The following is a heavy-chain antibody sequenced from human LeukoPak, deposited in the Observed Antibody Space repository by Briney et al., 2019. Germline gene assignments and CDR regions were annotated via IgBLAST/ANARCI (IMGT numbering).Heavy chain of an antibody. D-gene: IGHD4-17*01. CDR3: ARISSGDSDAFDI. J-gene: IGHJ3*02. CDR1: GGSISTYY. V-gene: IGHV4-59*01. Sequence: SETLSLTCTVSGGSISTYYWSWIRQPPGKGLEWIGYIYYSGSTNYNPSLKSRVTISVDTSKNQFSLKLSSVTAADTAVYYCARISSGDSDAFDIWGQGTMVTVSS. CDR2: IYYSGST.